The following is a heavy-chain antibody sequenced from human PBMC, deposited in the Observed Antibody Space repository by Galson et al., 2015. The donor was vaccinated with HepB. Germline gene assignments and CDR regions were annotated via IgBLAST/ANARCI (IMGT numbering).Heavy chain of an antibody. V-gene: IGHV4-39*01. J-gene: IGHJ6*02. Sequence: LSLTCTVSGGSISSSSYYWGWIRQPPGKGLEWIGNIYYSGSTYYNPSLKSRVTISVDASKNQFSLKLSSVTAADTAVYYCAKRGPGGYYGMDVWGQGTTVIVSS. CDR3: AKRGPGGYYGMDV. CDR1: GGSISSSSYY. CDR2: IYYSGST.